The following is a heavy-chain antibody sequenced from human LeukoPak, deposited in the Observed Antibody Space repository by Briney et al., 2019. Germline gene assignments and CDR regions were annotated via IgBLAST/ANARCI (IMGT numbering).Heavy chain of an antibody. J-gene: IGHJ6*03. CDR1: GFTFSDYN. V-gene: IGHV3-11*04. Sequence: GGSLRLSCAASGFTFSDYNMRWIRQAQGKGLEWVSSINRSGSTKYYADSVKGRFTISRYNAKNSLYLQMNSLRAEDTAVYYCARGRDGHGGYYSYMDVWGIGTTVTVSS. CDR2: INRSGSTK. D-gene: IGHD5-24*01. CDR3: ARGRDGHGGYYSYMDV.